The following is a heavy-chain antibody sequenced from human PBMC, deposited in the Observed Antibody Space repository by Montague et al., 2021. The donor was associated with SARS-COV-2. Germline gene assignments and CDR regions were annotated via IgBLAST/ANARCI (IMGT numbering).Heavy chain of an antibody. CDR3: ARLRDGAVPAPILGVGPYYSYYYMDV. J-gene: IGHJ6*03. CDR2: ISHAIST. V-gene: IGHV4-34*01. Sequence: SETLSLTCAVHGTSFSSDCWYWICQPPRAGLELIWEISHAISTNYSSSLTLQLTISIETATNKFSLKLTSVSAADTAVYYCARLRDGAVPAPILGVGPYYSYYYMDVWGRGTTVTVSS. D-gene: IGHD3-10*01. CDR1: GTSFSSDC.